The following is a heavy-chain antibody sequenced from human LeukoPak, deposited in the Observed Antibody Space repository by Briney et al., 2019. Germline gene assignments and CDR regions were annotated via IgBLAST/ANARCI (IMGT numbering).Heavy chain of an antibody. J-gene: IGHJ4*02. D-gene: IGHD3-22*01. CDR1: GFGFSSYS. CDR3: ARLRRNTDSSGFFYYYDY. Sequence: GGSLRLSCAASGFGFSSYSFNWVRQAPGKGLEWVSSINTVSSYVYYADSLKGRFTISRDNAKNSVYLQMDSLRAEDSAVYYCARLRRNTDSSGFFYYYDYWGQGTLVTVSS. CDR2: INTVSSYV. V-gene: IGHV3-21*06.